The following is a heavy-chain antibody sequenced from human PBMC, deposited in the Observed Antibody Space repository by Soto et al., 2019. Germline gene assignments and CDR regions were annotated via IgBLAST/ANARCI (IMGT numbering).Heavy chain of an antibody. CDR2: IFHSGSS. J-gene: IGHJ4*02. Sequence: PSETLSLTCSVSNDSIRSDNWWSFVRQPPGKGLEWIGEIFHSGSSNNNPSLKSRVTLSVDKTKNEFSLKLNSVTAADTAVYYCARRLFVRGTLGYYDYWGQGTLVTVSS. CDR3: ARRLFVRGTLGYYDY. V-gene: IGHV4-4*02. CDR1: NDSIRSDNW. D-gene: IGHD3-10*02.